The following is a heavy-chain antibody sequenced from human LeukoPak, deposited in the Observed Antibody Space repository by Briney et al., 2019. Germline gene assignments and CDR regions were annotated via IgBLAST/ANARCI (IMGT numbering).Heavy chain of an antibody. CDR3: ARGGWFGEFLDY. CDR1: GGSISSYY. CDR2: IYTSGST. J-gene: IGHJ4*02. Sequence: SETLSLTCTVSGGSISSYYWSWIRQPAGKGLEWIGRIYTSGSTNYNPSLKSRVTMSVDTSKNQFSLKLSSATAADTAVYYCARGGWFGEFLDYWGQGTLVTVSS. D-gene: IGHD3-10*01. V-gene: IGHV4-4*07.